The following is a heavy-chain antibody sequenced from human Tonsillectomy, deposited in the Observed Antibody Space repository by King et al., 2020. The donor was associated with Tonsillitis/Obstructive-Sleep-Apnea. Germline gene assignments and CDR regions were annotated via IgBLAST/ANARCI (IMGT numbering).Heavy chain of an antibody. Sequence: VQLVESGGGLVQPGGSLRLSCAASRFTFSSYWMSWVRQATGKGLEWVANIKQDGSEKYYVDSVKGRFTISRDNAKNSLYLQMNSLRAEDTAVYYCAILANCHFNWFDPWGQGTLVTVSS. J-gene: IGHJ5*02. CDR1: RFTFSSYW. V-gene: IGHV3-7*01. D-gene: IGHD3-3*02. CDR3: AILANCHFNWFDP. CDR2: IKQDGSEK.